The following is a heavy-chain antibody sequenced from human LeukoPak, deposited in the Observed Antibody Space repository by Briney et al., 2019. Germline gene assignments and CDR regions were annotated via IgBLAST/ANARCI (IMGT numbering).Heavy chain of an antibody. CDR1: GFTFSSYA. J-gene: IGHJ6*02. CDR3: AKDPSWTHYYYGMDV. Sequence: PGGSLRLSCAASGFTFSSYAMSRVRQAPGKGLEWVSAISGSGGSTYYADSVKGRFTISRDNSKNTLYLQMNSLRAEDTAVYYCAKDPSWTHYYYGMDVWGQGTTVTVSS. V-gene: IGHV3-23*01. D-gene: IGHD2-2*01. CDR2: ISGSGGST.